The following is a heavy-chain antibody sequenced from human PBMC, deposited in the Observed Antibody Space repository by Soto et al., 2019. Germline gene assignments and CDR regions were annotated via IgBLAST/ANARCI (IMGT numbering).Heavy chain of an antibody. D-gene: IGHD3-22*01. V-gene: IGHV3-9*01. J-gene: IGHJ6*02. CDR2: ISWNSGSI. Sequence: GGSLRLSCAASGFTFDDYAMHWVRQAPGKGLEWVSGISWNSGSIGYADSVKGRFTISRDNAKNSLYLQMNSLRADDTALYYCAKSPYYYDSSMDVWGQGTTVTVSS. CDR3: AKSPYYYDSSMDV. CDR1: GFTFDDYA.